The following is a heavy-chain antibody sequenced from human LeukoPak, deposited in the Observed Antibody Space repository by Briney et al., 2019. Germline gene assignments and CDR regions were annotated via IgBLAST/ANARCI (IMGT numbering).Heavy chain of an antibody. V-gene: IGHV1-69*13. D-gene: IGHD3-9*01. CDR3: ARGGILTGYYAQAHFDY. CDR2: IIPIFGTA. Sequence: ASVKVSCKASGGTFISYAISWVRQAPGQGLEWMGGIIPIFGTANYAQKFQGRVTITADESTSTAYLELSSLRSEDTAVYYCARGGILTGYYAQAHFDYWGQGTLVTVSS. J-gene: IGHJ4*02. CDR1: GGTFISYA.